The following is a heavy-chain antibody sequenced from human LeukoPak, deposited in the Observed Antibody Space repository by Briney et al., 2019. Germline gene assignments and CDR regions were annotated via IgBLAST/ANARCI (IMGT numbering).Heavy chain of an antibody. J-gene: IGHJ5*02. CDR1: GYTFTSYG. V-gene: IGHV1-18*01. CDR3: ARVGPGPYGSGLGNKFDP. D-gene: IGHD3-10*01. CDR2: ISAYNGNT. Sequence: GASVKVSCKASGYTFTSYGISWVRQAPGQGLEWMGWISAYNGNTNYAQKLQGRVTMTTDTSTSTAYMELRSLRSDDTAVYYCARVGPGPYGSGLGNKFDPWGQGTLVTVSS.